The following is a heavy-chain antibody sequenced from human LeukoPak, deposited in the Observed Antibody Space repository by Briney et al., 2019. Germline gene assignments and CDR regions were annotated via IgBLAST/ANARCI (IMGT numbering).Heavy chain of an antibody. CDR2: INHSGST. V-gene: IGHV4-34*01. D-gene: IGHD3-22*01. CDR1: GGSFSGYY. Sequence: SETLSLTCAVYGGSFSGYYWSWIHQPPGKGLEWIGEINHSGSTNYNPSLKSRVTISVDTSKNQFSLKLSSVTAADTAVYYCARGYYYDSSGYHLGYWGQGTLVTVSS. J-gene: IGHJ4*02. CDR3: ARGYYYDSSGYHLGY.